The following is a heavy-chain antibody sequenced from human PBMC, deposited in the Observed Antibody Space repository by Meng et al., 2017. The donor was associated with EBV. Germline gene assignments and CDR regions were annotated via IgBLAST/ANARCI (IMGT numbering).Heavy chain of an antibody. J-gene: IGHJ4*02. V-gene: IGHV1-18*01. CDR3: ARDGRLYDTPSPFDY. D-gene: IGHD3-22*01. CDR2: ISAYDGNT. Sequence: PGQRVAWVKQAWASVKVTRKASGYTFTSYVISWVLQATGHGLEWMEWISAYDGNTNYAQKLQGRVTMTTDTSTVTAYMELRSLRSGDTAVYYWARDGRLYDTPSPFDYWGQGTLVTVSS. CDR1: GYTFTSYV.